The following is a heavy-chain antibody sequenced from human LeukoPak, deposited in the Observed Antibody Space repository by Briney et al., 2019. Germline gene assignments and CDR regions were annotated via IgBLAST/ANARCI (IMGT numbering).Heavy chain of an antibody. CDR2: IYYSGST. CDR1: GGSISSYY. V-gene: IGHV4-59*01. D-gene: IGHD3-9*01. J-gene: IGHJ4*02. Sequence: SETLSLTCTVSGGSISSYYWSWIRQPPGKGLEWIGYIYYSGSTNYNPSLKSRVTISVDTSKNQFSLKLSSVTAADTAVYYCARDLLYYDILTGYYSIGFDYWGQGTLATVSS. CDR3: ARDLLYYDILTGYYSIGFDY.